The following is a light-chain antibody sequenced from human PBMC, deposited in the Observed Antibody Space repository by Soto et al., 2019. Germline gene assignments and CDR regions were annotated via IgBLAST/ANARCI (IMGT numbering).Light chain of an antibody. CDR3: QQYGGSPRT. CDR2: GAS. J-gene: IGKJ1*01. Sequence: EIVLTQSPGTLSLSPVEGATLSCMASQSISSNFLAWYQQKRGQAPRLLIHGASNRATGIPDRFSGSGSGTDFTLTITRLEPEDFAVYYCQQYGGSPRTFGQGTKVDI. CDR1: QSISSNF. V-gene: IGKV3-20*01.